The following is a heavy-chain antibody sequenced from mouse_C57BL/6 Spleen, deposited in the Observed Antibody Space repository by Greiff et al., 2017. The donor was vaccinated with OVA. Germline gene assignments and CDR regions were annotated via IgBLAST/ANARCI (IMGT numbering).Heavy chain of an antibody. D-gene: IGHD1-1*01. CDR1: GYSITSGYY. J-gene: IGHJ1*03. V-gene: IGHV3-6*01. CDR2: ISYDGSN. Sequence: EVKLQESGPGLVKPSQSLSLTCSVTGYSITSGYYWNWIRQFPGNKLEWMGYISYDGSNNYNPSLKNRISITRDTSKNQFFLKLNSVTTEDTATYYCAREDYGSSYGYFDVWGTGTTVTVSS. CDR3: AREDYGSSYGYFDV.